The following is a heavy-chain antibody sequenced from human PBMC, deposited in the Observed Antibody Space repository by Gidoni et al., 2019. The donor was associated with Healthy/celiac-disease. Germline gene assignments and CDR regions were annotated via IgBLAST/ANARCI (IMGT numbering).Heavy chain of an antibody. J-gene: IGHJ4*02. CDR1: GVTVSSNY. V-gene: IGHV3-53*01. CDR3: ARTEEGGAHFDY. D-gene: IGHD3-16*01. Sequence: EVQRVESGGGLIQPGGYLRLSCADAGVTVSSNYRSWVRQAPGKGLEGVSVIYSGGSTYYADSVKGRFTISRDNSKNTLYLQMNSLRAEDTAVYYCARTEEGGAHFDYWGQGTLVTVSS. CDR2: IYSGGST.